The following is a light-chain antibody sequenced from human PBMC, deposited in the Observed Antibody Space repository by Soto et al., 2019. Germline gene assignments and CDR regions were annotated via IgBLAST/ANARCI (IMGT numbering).Light chain of an antibody. CDR2: AAS. CDR3: QQSYSTPRRT. J-gene: IGKJ2*01. Sequence: DIQMTQSPSSLSASVGDRVTITCRASQSISSYLNWYQQKPGKAPKLLIYAASSLQGGVPSRFSGSGSGTDFTLTISSLQPEDFATYYCQQSYSTPRRTFGQGTKLEIK. V-gene: IGKV1-39*01. CDR1: QSISSY.